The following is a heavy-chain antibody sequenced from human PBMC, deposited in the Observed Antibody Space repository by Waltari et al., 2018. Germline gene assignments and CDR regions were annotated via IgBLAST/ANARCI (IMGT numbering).Heavy chain of an antibody. CDR2: IIPIFGTA. J-gene: IGHJ4*02. CDR3: ARAKYSSGWYRGGYYFDY. D-gene: IGHD6-19*01. CDR1: GGTFSSYD. Sequence: QVQLVQSGAEVKKPGSSVKVSCKASGGTFSSYDISWIRQAPGPGLDWMGGIIPIFGTANYAQKFQGRVTITTDESTSTAYMELSSLRSEDTAVYYCARAKYSSGWYRGGYYFDYWGQGTLVTVSS. V-gene: IGHV1-69*05.